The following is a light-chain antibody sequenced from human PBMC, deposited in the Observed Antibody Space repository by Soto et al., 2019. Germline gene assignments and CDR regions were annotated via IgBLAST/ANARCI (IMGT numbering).Light chain of an antibody. V-gene: IGKV1-5*03. Sequence: DIQMTDAPSTLSASVGDRVTITCRASQSISSWLAWYQQKPGKAPKLLIYRASSLESGVPSRFSGSGSGTEFTLTISSLQPDDFATYYCQQYNSYWGTFGQGT. J-gene: IGKJ1*01. CDR1: QSISSW. CDR2: RAS. CDR3: QQYNSYWGT.